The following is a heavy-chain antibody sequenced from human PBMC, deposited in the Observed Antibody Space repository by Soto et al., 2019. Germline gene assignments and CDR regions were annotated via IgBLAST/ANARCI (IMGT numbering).Heavy chain of an antibody. D-gene: IGHD6-19*01. CDR3: AKDWGDSSGWYYYCGMDV. CDR2: ISWNSGSI. V-gene: IGHV3-9*01. J-gene: IGHJ6*02. Sequence: EVQLVESGGGLVQPGRSLRLSCAASGFTIDDYAMHWVRQAPGKGLEWVSGISWNSGSIGYADAVKGRFTISRDNAKNSLYLQMNSLRAEDTAVYYCAKDWGDSSGWYYYCGMDVWGQGTTVTVSS. CDR1: GFTIDDYA.